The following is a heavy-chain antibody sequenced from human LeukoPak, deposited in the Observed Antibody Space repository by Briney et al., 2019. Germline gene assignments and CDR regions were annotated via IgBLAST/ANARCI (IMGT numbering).Heavy chain of an antibody. CDR2: FIPIFGTA. D-gene: IGHD6-6*01. CDR1: VCTFSSYA. J-gene: IGHJ5*02. Sequence: SVKVSCQASVCTFSSYAISWVRPAPGQGLEWMGVFIPIFGTANYAQKFQGRVTITTDESTSTAYMELSSLRSEDTAVYYCASVSIAARHWWFDPWGQGTLVTVSS. CDR3: ASVSIAARHWWFDP. V-gene: IGHV1-69*05.